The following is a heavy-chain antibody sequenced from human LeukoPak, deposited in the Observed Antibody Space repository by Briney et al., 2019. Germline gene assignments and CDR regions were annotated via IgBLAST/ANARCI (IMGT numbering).Heavy chain of an antibody. CDR2: ISFDGTTI. Sequence: GRSLSLSCAASKFTFSSYAMHWVRRAPGKGLEWVAFISFDGTTIYYADSVKGRFTISRDNSKNTMYLQMRSLRLDDTATYYCARDIDGDRYFDPWGQGTLVTVSS. CDR3: ARDIDGDRYFDP. CDR1: KFTFSSYA. D-gene: IGHD4-17*01. J-gene: IGHJ4*02. V-gene: IGHV3-30*04.